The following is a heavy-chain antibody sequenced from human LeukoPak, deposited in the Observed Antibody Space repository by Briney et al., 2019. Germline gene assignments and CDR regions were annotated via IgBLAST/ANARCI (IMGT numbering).Heavy chain of an antibody. CDR1: GGSFSGYY. CDR3: ARQDFWSGYLNY. V-gene: IGHV4-34*01. D-gene: IGHD3-3*01. Sequence: SETLSLTCAVYGGSFSGYYWSWIRQPPGKGLEWIGEINHSGSTKYNPSFKSRVTISVDRSKSHFSLKLSSVTAADTAVYYCARQDFWSGYLNYWGQGTLVTVSS. J-gene: IGHJ4*02. CDR2: INHSGST.